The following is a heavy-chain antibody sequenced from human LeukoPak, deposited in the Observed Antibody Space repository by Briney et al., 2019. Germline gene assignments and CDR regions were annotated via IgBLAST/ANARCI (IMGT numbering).Heavy chain of an antibody. V-gene: IGHV3-11*01. CDR3: ARERAYSSSWYKDY. CDR1: GFTFSDYY. D-gene: IGHD6-13*01. CDR2: ITSGGTTM. J-gene: IGHJ4*02. Sequence: GGSLRLSCAASGFTFSDYYMNWIRQAPGKGLEWVSYITSGGTTMYYADSVKGRFTISRDNAKKSLYLQMNSLRAEDTAVYYCARERAYSSSWYKDYWGQGTLVTVSS.